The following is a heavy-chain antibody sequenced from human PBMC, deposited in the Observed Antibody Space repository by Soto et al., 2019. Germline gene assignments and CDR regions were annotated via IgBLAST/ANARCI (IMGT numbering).Heavy chain of an antibody. CDR2: IIPIFGTA. V-gene: IGHV1-69*13. J-gene: IGHJ4*02. CDR3: AREPDSYDSSGYYFDY. Sequence: SVKVSCKASGGTFSSYAISWVREAPGQGLEWMGGIIPIFGTANYAQKFQGRVTITADESTSTAYMELSSLRSEDTAVYYCAREPDSYDSSGYYFDYWGQGTLVTVSS. CDR1: GGTFSSYA. D-gene: IGHD3-22*01.